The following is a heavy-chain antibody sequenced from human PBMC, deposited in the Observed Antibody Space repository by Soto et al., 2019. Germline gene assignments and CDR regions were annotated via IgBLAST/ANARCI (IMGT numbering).Heavy chain of an antibody. CDR1: GFTFDDYG. J-gene: IGHJ4*02. D-gene: IGHD6-13*01. Sequence: GGSLRLSCATSGFTFDDYGMSWVRQAPGKGLEWVSGINWNGGSTGYADSVKGRFTISRDNAKNSLYLQMSSLRSDDTAVYYCARDLAAADYWGQGTLVTVSS. V-gene: IGHV3-20*04. CDR2: INWNGGST. CDR3: ARDLAAADY.